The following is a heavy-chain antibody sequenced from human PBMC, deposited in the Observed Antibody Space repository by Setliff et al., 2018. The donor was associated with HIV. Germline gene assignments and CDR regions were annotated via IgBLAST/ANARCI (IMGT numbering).Heavy chain of an antibody. V-gene: IGHV1-18*04. CDR1: GYTFTGYY. CDR2: ISAYNGNT. CDR3: ARRYDSSGYRGFDI. J-gene: IGHJ3*02. Sequence: ASVKVSCKASGYTFTGYYMHWVRQAPGQGLEWMGWISAYNGNTNYAQKLQGRVTVTTDTSTSTAFMELRSLRSDDTAVYYCARRYDSSGYRGFDIWGQGTMVTVSS. D-gene: IGHD3-22*01.